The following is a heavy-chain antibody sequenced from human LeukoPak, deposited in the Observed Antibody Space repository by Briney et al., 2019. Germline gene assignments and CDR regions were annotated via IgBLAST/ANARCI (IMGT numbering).Heavy chain of an antibody. J-gene: IGHJ3*02. CDR2: INQSGST. CDR3: ARGRYCSSTSCHTAAFDI. CDR1: GGSFSGYY. D-gene: IGHD2-2*02. Sequence: PSETLSLTCAVYGGSFSGYYWSWIRQPPKKGLEWIGEINQSGSTNYNPSLKSRVTVSVDTSKKQFSLRLSSVTAADTAVYYCARGRYCSSTSCHTAAFDIWGQGTMVTVSS. V-gene: IGHV4-34*01.